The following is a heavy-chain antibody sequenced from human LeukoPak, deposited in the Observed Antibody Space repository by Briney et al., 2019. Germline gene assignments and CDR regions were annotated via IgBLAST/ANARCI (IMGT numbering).Heavy chain of an antibody. CDR3: ARLFGRDGYNHEFDY. J-gene: IGHJ4*02. Sequence: GGSLRLSCEAPGFTVSSNYMSWVRQAPGKGLDWVSVIYSGGSKYYADSVKGRFTISRDNAKNSLYLQMNSLRAEDTAVYYCARLFGRDGYNHEFDYWGQGTLVTVSS. V-gene: IGHV3-66*04. CDR2: IYSGGSK. D-gene: IGHD5-24*01. CDR1: GFTVSSNY.